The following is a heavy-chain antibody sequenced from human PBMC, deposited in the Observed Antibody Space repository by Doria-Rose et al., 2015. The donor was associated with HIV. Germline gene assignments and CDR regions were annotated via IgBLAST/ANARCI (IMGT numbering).Heavy chain of an antibody. CDR3: ARIKSSRWYHKYYFDF. V-gene: IGHV2-26*01. Sequence: SGPVLVKPTETLTLACTVSGVSLSSPGMGVSWTRQPPGKALEWLANIFSDDERSYTTSLKSRLTISRATSKSQVVLTMTDMDPVDTATYYCARIKSSRWYHKYYFDFWGQGTQVIVSA. D-gene: IGHD6-13*01. J-gene: IGHJ4*02. CDR2: IFSDDER. CDR1: GVSLSSPGMG.